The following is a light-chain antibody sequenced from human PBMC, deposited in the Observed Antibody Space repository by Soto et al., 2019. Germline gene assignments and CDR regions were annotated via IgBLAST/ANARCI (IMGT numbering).Light chain of an antibody. CDR3: QQRGIWPLYA. CDR1: QSVSTS. J-gene: IGKJ2*01. CDR2: DAS. V-gene: IGKV3-11*01. Sequence: EIVLTQSPATLSLSPGERATLSCRASQSVSTSLAGYQHQPGQAPRLLIYDASNRATGRPARFSGSGSGTDFTLTISSLEPQDFGVFYCQQRGIWPLYAFRQGSKLEIK.